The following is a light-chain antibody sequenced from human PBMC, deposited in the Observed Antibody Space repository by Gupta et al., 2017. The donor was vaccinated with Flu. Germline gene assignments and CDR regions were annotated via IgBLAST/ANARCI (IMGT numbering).Light chain of an antibody. CDR1: SSDVGAYDS. CDR2: EVS. V-gene: IGLV2-14*01. CDR3: TSYTSLNTLV. Sequence: QSALTQPASVSGSPGRSITVSCTGTSSDVGAYDSVSWYQQHPGNAPKVMIFEVSNRPAGVSNRFSGSKSGNTASLTISELQPEDEADYYCTSYTSLNTLVFGGGTKLTVL. J-gene: IGLJ2*01.